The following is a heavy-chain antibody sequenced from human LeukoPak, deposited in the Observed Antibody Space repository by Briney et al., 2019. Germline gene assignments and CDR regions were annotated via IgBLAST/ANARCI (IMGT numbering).Heavy chain of an antibody. V-gene: IGHV3-11*06. CDR3: ARGPYSYNYDIPVYYFDY. J-gene: IGHJ4*02. D-gene: IGHD3-9*01. CDR1: GFTFSDYY. Sequence: GGSLRLSCAASGFTFSDYYMSWIRQAPGKGLEWVSYISSSSSYTNYADSVKGRFTISRDNAKNSLYLQMNSLRAEDTAVYYCARGPYSYNYDIPVYYFDYWGQGTLVTVSS. CDR2: ISSSSSYT.